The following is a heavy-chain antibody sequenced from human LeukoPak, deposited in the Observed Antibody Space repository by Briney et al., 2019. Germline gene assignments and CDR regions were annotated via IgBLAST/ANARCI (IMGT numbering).Heavy chain of an antibody. CDR1: GYTFTGYY. CDR2: TNPNSGGT. CDR3: ARVWANYESSYYFDY. V-gene: IGHV1-2*02. J-gene: IGHJ4*02. D-gene: IGHD1-7*01. Sequence: GASVKVSCKASGYTFTGYYMHWVRQAPGQGLEWMGWTNPNSGGTNYAQKFQGRVTMARDTSISTAYMELSRLRSDDTAVYYCARVWANYESSYYFDYWGQGTLVTVSS.